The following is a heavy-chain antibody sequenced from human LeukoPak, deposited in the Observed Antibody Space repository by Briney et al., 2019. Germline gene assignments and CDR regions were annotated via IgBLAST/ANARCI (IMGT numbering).Heavy chain of an antibody. CDR1: GFTFDDYA. V-gene: IGHV3-9*01. J-gene: IGHJ4*02. D-gene: IGHD1-26*01. CDR3: ARSSALKWELPGYYFDY. Sequence: GRSLRLSCAASGFTFDDYAMHWVRQAPGKGLEWVSGISWNSGSIDYADSVKGRFTISRDNAKNSLYLQMNSLRAEDTAVYYCARSSALKWELPGYYFDYWGQGTLVTVSS. CDR2: ISWNSGSI.